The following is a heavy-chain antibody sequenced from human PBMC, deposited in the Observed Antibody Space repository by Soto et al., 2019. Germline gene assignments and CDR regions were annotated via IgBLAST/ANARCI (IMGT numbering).Heavy chain of an antibody. CDR1: GFTFSSYA. CDR3: ARASRAAAGKGYFDY. CDR2: ISYDGSNK. J-gene: IGHJ4*02. V-gene: IGHV3-30-3*01. D-gene: IGHD6-13*01. Sequence: QVQLVESGGGVVQPGRSLRLSCAASGFTFSSYAMHWVRQAPGKGLEWVAVISYDGSNKYYADSVKGRFTISRDNSKNTLYLQMNSLRAEDTAVYYCARASRAAAGKGYFDYWGQGTLVTVSS.